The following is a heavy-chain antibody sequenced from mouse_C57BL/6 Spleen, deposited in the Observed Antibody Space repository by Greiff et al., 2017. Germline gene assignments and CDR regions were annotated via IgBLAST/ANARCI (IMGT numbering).Heavy chain of an antibody. CDR1: GFNIKNTY. J-gene: IGHJ2*01. V-gene: IGHV14-3*01. Sequence: VQLQQSVAELVRPGASVKLSCTASGFNIKNTYMHWVKQRPEQGLEWIGRIDPANGNTKYDPKFQGKATITADTSSTTAYLQLSSLPSEDTAIFYWSRSVYYYGTPYYFDYWGQGTTLTVSS. CDR2: IDPANGNT. CDR3: SRSVYYYGTPYYFDY. D-gene: IGHD1-1*01.